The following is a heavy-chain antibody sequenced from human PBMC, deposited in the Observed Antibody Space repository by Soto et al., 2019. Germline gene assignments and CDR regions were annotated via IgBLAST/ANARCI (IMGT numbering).Heavy chain of an antibody. CDR2: ISGSGDST. V-gene: IGHV3-23*01. CDR3: AKDSFIDLRGYDSY. J-gene: IGHJ4*02. CDR1: GFTFSTYA. Sequence: GGSLRLSCAASGFTFSTYAMIWVRQAPGKGLEWVSAISGSGDSTYYADSVKGRFTISRDNSKNTLYLQMSSLRAEDTAIYYCAKDSFIDLRGYDSYWGQGTLVTVSS. D-gene: IGHD5-12*01.